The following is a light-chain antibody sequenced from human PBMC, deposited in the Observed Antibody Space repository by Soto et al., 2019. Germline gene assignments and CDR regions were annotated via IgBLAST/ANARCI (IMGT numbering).Light chain of an antibody. J-gene: IGKJ4*01. V-gene: IGKV1-33*01. CDR2: DAS. Sequence: DIQMTQSPSSLSASVGDRVTITCQASQDISNYLNWYQQKPGKAPKLLIYDASNLETGVASRFSGSGSGTDFSFTISSLQPEDIATYICQQYDDLPLTFGGGTKVQIQ. CDR1: QDISNY. CDR3: QQYDDLPLT.